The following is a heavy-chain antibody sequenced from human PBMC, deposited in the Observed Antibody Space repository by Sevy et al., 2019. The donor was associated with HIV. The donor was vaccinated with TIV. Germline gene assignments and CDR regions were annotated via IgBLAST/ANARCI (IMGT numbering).Heavy chain of an antibody. V-gene: IGHV3-73*01. CDR3: TSTLDYSNYHRSY. CDR1: GFTFSGYA. CDR2: IRSKPNSYAT. J-gene: IGHJ4*02. Sequence: GESLKISCAASGFTFSGYAMNWVRQAPGKGLEWVSRIRSKPNSYATAYAASVKGRFTISRDDSKNTAYLQMNSLKTEDTAVYYCTSTLDYSNYHRSYWGQGTLVTVSS. D-gene: IGHD4-4*01.